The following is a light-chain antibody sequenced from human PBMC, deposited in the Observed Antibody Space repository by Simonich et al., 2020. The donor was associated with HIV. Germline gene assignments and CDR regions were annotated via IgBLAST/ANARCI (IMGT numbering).Light chain of an antibody. Sequence: DIVMTQSPLPLPVTPGEPASISCRTSQSLLHSNGYNYLDWYLQKPGQSPQLLIYLGSNRASGVPDRFSGSGSGTDFTLKISRVEAEDVGVYYCMQALQTPRTFGLGTKVEIK. CDR3: MQALQTPRT. CDR2: LGS. V-gene: IGKV2-28*01. J-gene: IGKJ1*01. CDR1: QSLLHSNGYNY.